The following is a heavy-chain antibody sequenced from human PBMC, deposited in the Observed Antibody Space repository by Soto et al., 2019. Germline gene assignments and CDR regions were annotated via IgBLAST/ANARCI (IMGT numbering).Heavy chain of an antibody. V-gene: IGHV4-59*01. CDR2: IYYSGST. CDR1: GCSISSYY. J-gene: IGHJ6*02. Sequence: SETLSLTCTVSGCSISSYYWSWIRQPPGKGLEWIGYIYYSGSTNYNPSLKSRVTISVDTSKNQFSLKLSSVTAADTAVYYCARGGDYGDYGYYYYGMDVWGQGTTVTVSS. D-gene: IGHD4-17*01. CDR3: ARGGDYGDYGYYYYGMDV.